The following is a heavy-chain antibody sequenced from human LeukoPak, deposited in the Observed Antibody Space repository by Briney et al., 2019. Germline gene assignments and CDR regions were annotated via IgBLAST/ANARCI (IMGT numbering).Heavy chain of an antibody. CDR1: GFTFSSYA. CDR2: ISGSGSRI. D-gene: IGHD2-8*01. J-gene: IGHJ4*02. V-gene: IGHV3-23*01. Sequence: PGGSLRLSCAASGFTFSSYAMSWVRQAPGKGLEWVSAISGSGSRIYYADSVKGRFTISRDKFKNTLYLQMNSLRAEDTAVYYCAKGVTEESLFDYWGQGILVTVSS. CDR3: AKGVTEESLFDY.